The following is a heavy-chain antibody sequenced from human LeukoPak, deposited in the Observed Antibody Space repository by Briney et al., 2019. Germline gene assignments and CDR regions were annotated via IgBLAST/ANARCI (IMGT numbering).Heavy chain of an antibody. V-gene: IGHV3-23*01. J-gene: IGHJ5*02. CDR1: GLTFSSYA. CDR3: AKDPSYSSSWRFDP. CDR2: ISGSGGST. D-gene: IGHD6-13*01. Sequence: GGSLTLACSASGLTFSSYAMSWVRQPPGNGLEWVSAISGSGGSTYYADSVKGRFTISRENSKDTLYLQMNSLRAEDTAVYYCAKDPSYSSSWRFDPWGQGTQVTVSS.